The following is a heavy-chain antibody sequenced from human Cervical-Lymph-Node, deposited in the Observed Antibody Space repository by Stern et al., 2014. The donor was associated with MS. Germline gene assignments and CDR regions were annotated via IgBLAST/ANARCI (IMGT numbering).Heavy chain of an antibody. CDR1: GFTFSTYT. J-gene: IGHJ4*02. Sequence: EVQLVESGGGLVKPGGSLRLSCAASGFTFSTYTMSWVRQAPGKGLEWVSSIISSSTSIYYAHSLEGRFTISRDNAKNSLYLQMNNVRAEDTAVYYCARRKDIAEVGPVFDYWGRGAQVTVSS. D-gene: IGHD1-14*01. V-gene: IGHV3-21*01. CDR2: IISSSTSI. CDR3: ARRKDIAEVGPVFDY.